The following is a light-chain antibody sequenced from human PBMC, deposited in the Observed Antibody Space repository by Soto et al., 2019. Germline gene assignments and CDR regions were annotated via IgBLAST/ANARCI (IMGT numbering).Light chain of an antibody. Sequence: EIVLTQSPATLSLSPGKRATLSCRASQNVHSYLAWYQQKPGQAPRLLIYDASNRATGIPVRFSGSGSGTDFTLTISSLEPEDCAVYYCQQRSVWPVTFGGGTKVEIE. CDR2: DAS. J-gene: IGKJ4*01. V-gene: IGKV3-11*01. CDR1: QNVHSY. CDR3: QQRSVWPVT.